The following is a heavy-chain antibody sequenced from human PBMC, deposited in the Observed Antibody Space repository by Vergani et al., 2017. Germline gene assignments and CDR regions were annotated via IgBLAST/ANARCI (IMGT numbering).Heavy chain of an antibody. CDR2: IYHSGST. CDR3: ASGGSRPDTYYFDY. Sequence: QVQLQQWGAGLLKPSETLSLTCAVYGGSFSGYYWSWIRQPPGKGLEWIGEIYHSGSTNYNPSLKSRVTISVDKSKNQFSLKLSSVTAADTAVYYCASGGSRPDTYYFDYWGQGTLVTVSS. CDR1: GGSFSGYY. J-gene: IGHJ4*02. D-gene: IGHD1-26*01. V-gene: IGHV4-34*01.